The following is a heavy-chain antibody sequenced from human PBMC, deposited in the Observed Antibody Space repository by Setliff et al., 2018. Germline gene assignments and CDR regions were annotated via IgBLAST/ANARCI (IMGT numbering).Heavy chain of an antibody. Sequence: SETLSLTCTVSGGSISSYYWSWIRQPPGKGLEWIAYIYYSGSTNYNPSLKSRVTISVDTSKNQFSLKLSSVTAADTAVYYCAREWGSSSWSSPRYYYYGMDVWGQGTTVT. CDR1: GGSISSYY. D-gene: IGHD6-13*01. V-gene: IGHV4-59*01. J-gene: IGHJ6*02. CDR3: AREWGSSSWSSPRYYYYGMDV. CDR2: IYYSGST.